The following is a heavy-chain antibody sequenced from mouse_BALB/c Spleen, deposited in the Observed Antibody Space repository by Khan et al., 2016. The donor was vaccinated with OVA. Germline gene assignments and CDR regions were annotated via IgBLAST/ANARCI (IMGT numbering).Heavy chain of an antibody. J-gene: IGHJ4*01. CDR2: IGPGSSNA. D-gene: IGHD1-1*01. CDR3: ARENYYDRSCYAMDY. CDR1: GYTFTSYW. Sequence: DLVKPGASVKLSCKASGYTFTSYWINWIKQRPGQGLEWIGRIGPGSSNAYYNDMFKDKATLTVDTSSNTAYIQLSSLSSEDSAVYICARENYYDRSCYAMDYWGQGTSVTVSA. V-gene: IGHV1S41*01.